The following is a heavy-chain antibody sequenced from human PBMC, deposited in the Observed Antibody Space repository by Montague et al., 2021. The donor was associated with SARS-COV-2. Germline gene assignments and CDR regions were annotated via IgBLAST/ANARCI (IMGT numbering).Heavy chain of an antibody. CDR3: ARAIVDVTMIIVVMTGVEHYFDF. Sequence: SETLSLTCAVYGGSFIGYYWSWIRQPPGKGLEWIGDINHSGSTNYNPSLKGRVSISVDTSKNQFSLKLRSVTAADTAVYYCARAIVDVTMIIVVMTGVEHYFDFWGQGTLVTVSS. J-gene: IGHJ4*02. D-gene: IGHD3-22*01. CDR1: GGSFIGYY. V-gene: IGHV4-34*01. CDR2: INHSGST.